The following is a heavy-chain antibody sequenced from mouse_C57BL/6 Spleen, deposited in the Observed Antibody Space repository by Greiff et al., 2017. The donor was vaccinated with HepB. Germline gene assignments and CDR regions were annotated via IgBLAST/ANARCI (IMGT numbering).Heavy chain of an antibody. CDR2: INPGSGGT. CDR3: ARGEPRYFDV. Sequence: QVQLQQSGAELVRPGTSVKVSCKASGYAFTNYLIEWVKQRPGQGLEWIGVINPGSGGTNYNEKFKGKATLTADKSSSTAYMQLSSLTSEDSAVYFCARGEPRYFDVWGTGTTVTVSS. J-gene: IGHJ1*03. V-gene: IGHV1-54*01. CDR1: GYAFTNYL.